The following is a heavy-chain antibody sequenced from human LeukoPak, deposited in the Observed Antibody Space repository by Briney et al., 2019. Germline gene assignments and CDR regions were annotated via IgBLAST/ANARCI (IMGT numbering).Heavy chain of an antibody. CDR3: AREALVGASNFDF. CDR1: GGSISSYY. D-gene: IGHD1-26*01. CDR2: IYYGGNT. V-gene: IGHV4-59*01. Sequence: SETLSLTCTVSGGSISSYYWSWIRQPPGKGLEWIGYIYYGGNTNYNPSLKSRVSMSVDTSKKQTSLKLSSVTAADTAVYYCAREALVGASNFDFWGQGALVTVSS. J-gene: IGHJ4*02.